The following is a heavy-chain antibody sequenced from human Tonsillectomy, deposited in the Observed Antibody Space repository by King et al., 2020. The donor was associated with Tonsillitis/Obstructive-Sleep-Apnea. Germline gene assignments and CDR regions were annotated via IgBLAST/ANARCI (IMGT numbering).Heavy chain of an antibody. J-gene: IGHJ6*03. CDR1: GGSFSGYY. CDR3: GTNAGDYYYYMDV. V-gene: IGHV4-34*01. CDR2: MNHSGRT. D-gene: IGHD2-2*01. Sequence: VQLQQWGAGLLKPSETLSLTCGVYGGSFSGYYWSWIRQPPGKGLEWIGEMNHSGRTDYNSSLKSRVTISRDTSKNQFALKLTSVTAADTAVYYCGTNAGDYYYYMDVWGKGTTVTVSS.